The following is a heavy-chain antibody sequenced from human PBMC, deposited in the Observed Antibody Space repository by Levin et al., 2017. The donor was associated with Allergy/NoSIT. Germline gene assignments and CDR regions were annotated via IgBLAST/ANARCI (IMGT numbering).Heavy chain of an antibody. Sequence: SLKISCAASGFTFDDYAMHWVRQAPGKGLEWVSGISWNSGSIGYADSVKGRFTISRDNAKNSLYLQMNSLRAEDTALYYCAKAPDYGDYPYYFDYWGQGTLVTVSS. CDR1: GFTFDDYA. CDR3: AKAPDYGDYPYYFDY. CDR2: ISWNSGSI. J-gene: IGHJ4*02. D-gene: IGHD4-17*01. V-gene: IGHV3-9*01.